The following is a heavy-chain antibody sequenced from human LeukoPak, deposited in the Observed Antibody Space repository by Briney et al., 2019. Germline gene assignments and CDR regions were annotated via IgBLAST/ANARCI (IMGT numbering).Heavy chain of an antibody. J-gene: IGHJ3*02. V-gene: IGHV4-59*01. Sequence: SETLSLTCTVSGGSISSYYWSWIRQPPGKGLEWIGYIYYSGSTNYNPSLKSRVTISVDTSKNQFSLKLSSVTAADTAVDYCARVYGSGSPDAFDIWGQGTMVTVSS. CDR3: ARVYGSGSPDAFDI. CDR2: IYYSGST. D-gene: IGHD3-10*01. CDR1: GGSISSYY.